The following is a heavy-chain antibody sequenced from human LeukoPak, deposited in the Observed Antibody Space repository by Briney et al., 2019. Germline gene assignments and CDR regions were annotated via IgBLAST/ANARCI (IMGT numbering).Heavy chain of an antibody. J-gene: IGHJ4*02. Sequence: SETLSLTCTVSGGSISSYYWSWIRQPPGKGLEWIGYIYYSGSTNYNPSLKSRVTISVDTSKNQFSLKLSSVTAADTAVYYCAREAYCGGDCHSGFDYWGQGTLVTVSS. CDR2: IYYSGST. CDR1: GGSISSYY. D-gene: IGHD2-21*02. CDR3: AREAYCGGDCHSGFDY. V-gene: IGHV4-59*01.